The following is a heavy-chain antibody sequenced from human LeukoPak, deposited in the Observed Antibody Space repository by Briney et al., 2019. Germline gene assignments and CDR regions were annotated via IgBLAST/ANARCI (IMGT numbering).Heavy chain of an antibody. D-gene: IGHD1-26*01. V-gene: IGHV3-30*18. CDR1: GFTFSNYA. Sequence: GGSLRLSCVPSGFTFSNYAMHWVRQAPGKGREWVAVISYDGVNEYYAEALKGRFSISRDSSGNTAYLQMNSLRIDDTAVYYCVKASSGSYWGGYFDYWGQGALVTVSS. J-gene: IGHJ4*02. CDR3: VKASSGSYWGGYFDY. CDR2: ISYDGVNE.